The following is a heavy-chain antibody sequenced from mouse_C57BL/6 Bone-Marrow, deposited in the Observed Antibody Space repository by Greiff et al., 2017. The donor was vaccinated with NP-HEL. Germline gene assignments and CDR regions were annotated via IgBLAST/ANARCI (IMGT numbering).Heavy chain of an antibody. CDR1: GFTFSSYA. Sequence: EVKLMESGGGLVKPGGSLKLSCAASGFTFSSYAMSWVRQTPEKRLEWVATISDGGSYTYYPDNVKGRFTISRDNAKNNLYLQMSHLKSEDTAMYYCASLSYYYAMDYWGQGTSVTVSS. J-gene: IGHJ4*01. V-gene: IGHV5-4*03. CDR2: ISDGGSYT. CDR3: ASLSYYYAMDY.